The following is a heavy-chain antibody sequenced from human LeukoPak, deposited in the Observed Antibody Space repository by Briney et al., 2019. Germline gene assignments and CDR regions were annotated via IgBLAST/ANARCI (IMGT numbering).Heavy chain of an antibody. Sequence: GGSLRLSRAASGFTFGSYTMDWVRQAPGKGLEWVSSISSSSSYIYYADSVKGRFTISRDNAKNSLYLQMNSLRAEDTAVYYCATDPNDSSGYYYFDYWGQGTLVTVSS. V-gene: IGHV3-21*01. D-gene: IGHD3-22*01. CDR1: GFTFGSYT. CDR3: ATDPNDSSGYYYFDY. J-gene: IGHJ4*02. CDR2: ISSSSSYI.